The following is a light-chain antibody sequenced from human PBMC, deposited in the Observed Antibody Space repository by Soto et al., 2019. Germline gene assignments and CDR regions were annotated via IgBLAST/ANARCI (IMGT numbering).Light chain of an antibody. V-gene: IGKV3D-15*01. J-gene: IGKJ5*01. CDR1: QSVSSN. CDR3: QQYHNWPPIT. CDR2: GAS. Sequence: EIVLTQSPGTLSLSPGERATLSCRASQSVSSNLAWYQQKPGQAPRLLIYGASTGATGIPARFSGSGSGTEFTLTISNLQSEDFAVYFCQQYHNWPPITFGQGTRLEIK.